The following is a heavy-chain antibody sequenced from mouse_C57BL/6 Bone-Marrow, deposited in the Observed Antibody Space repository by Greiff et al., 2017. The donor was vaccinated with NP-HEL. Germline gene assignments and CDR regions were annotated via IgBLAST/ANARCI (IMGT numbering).Heavy chain of an antibody. J-gene: IGHJ3*01. V-gene: IGHV1-22*01. CDR1: GYTFTDYN. Sequence: VHVKQSGPELVKPGASVKMSCKASGYTFTDYNMHWVKQSHGKSLEWIGYINPNNGGTSYNQKFKGQATLTVNKSSSTAYMELRSLTSEDSAVYYCARLGYGSSLAWFAYWGQGTLVTVSA. D-gene: IGHD1-1*01. CDR3: ARLGYGSSLAWFAY. CDR2: INPNNGGT.